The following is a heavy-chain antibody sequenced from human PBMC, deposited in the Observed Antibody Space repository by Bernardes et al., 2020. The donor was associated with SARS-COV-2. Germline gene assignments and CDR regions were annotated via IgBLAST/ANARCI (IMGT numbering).Heavy chain of an antibody. V-gene: IGHV3-9*01. D-gene: IGHD6-13*01. J-gene: IGHJ4*02. CDR3: AKGGSAAPVTSADY. CDR1: GFTFDDYA. Sequence: GGSLRLSCAASGFTFDDYAMHWVRQAPGKGLEWVSGISWNSGSIGYADSVKGRFTISRDNGKNSLYLQMNSLRAEDTALYYCAKGGSAAPVTSADYWCQGTLVTVSS. CDR2: ISWNSGSI.